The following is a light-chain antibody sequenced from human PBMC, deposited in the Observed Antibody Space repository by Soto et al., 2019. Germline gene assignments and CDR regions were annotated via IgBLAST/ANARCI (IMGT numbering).Light chain of an antibody. CDR3: QQYNSYSWT. V-gene: IGKV1-9*01. CDR2: IAS. Sequence: IQLTQSPSSLSASIGERVTITCRASQGISNYLAWYQQKPGKAPKLLIYIASTLQGGVPSRFSGSGSGTEFTLTISSLQPDDFATYYCQQYNSYSWTFGQGTKVDI. J-gene: IGKJ1*01. CDR1: QGISNY.